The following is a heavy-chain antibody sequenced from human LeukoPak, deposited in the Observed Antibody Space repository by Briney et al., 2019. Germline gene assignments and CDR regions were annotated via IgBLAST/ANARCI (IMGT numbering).Heavy chain of an antibody. CDR2: IRFEGRNK. CDR3: AKGGGRDSGYDYSRGVLYI. V-gene: IGHV3-30*02. CDR1: AFIVGNYG. Sequence: SLRLSCAAAAFIVGNYGTRSVSHDPRNWLELVTFIRFEGRNKIYAESMKGRFTIPRDNFKTTVYLQMKTLTLEDTAVYYCAKGGGRDSGYDYSRGVLYIWGQGTMVTVSS. D-gene: IGHD5-12*01. J-gene: IGHJ3*02.